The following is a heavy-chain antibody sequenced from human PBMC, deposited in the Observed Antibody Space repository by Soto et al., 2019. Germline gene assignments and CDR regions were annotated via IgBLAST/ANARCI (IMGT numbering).Heavy chain of an antibody. CDR1: GFSLTTRGVG. V-gene: IGHV2-5*02. CDR3: AHIPNYYQYDWFDP. D-gene: IGHD3-16*01. CDR2: IYWDDDK. Sequence: QITLKESGPTLVKPTQTLTLTCTFSGFSLTTRGVGVGWIRQPPGKALECLALIYWDDDKRYSPSLQSRLSITKHTSKNQVVLTMTNVHPVATATYYCAHIPNYYQYDWFDPWGQGTLVSVSS. J-gene: IGHJ5*02.